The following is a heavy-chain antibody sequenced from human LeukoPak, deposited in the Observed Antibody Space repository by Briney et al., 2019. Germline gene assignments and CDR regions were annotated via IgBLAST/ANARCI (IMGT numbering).Heavy chain of an antibody. J-gene: IGHJ4*02. CDR3: AKVRPYTNSPIDY. V-gene: IGHV3-23*01. CDR2: ISASGDTT. D-gene: IGHD6-6*01. CDR1: GFTFSSYG. Sequence: PGGSLRLSCAASGFTFSSYGMSWVRQAPGKGLEWVSSISASGDTTYYADPVMGRFTISRDNSKNTLYVQMNTLRAEDTAIYSCAKVRPYTNSPIDYWGQGTLVTVSS.